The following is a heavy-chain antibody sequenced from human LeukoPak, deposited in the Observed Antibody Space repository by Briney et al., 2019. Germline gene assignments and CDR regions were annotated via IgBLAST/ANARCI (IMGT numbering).Heavy chain of an antibody. CDR2: VSSSGSTI. V-gene: IGHV3-48*03. D-gene: IGHD6-13*01. CDR3: ARASSSWTYYFDC. Sequence: GGSLRLSCAASVFTFSSYEMNWVRQAPGKGLEWVSYVSSSGSTIYYADSVKGRFTISRDNANTSLYLQMSSLRAEDTAVYYCARASSSWTYYFDCWGQGCLVTVSS. J-gene: IGHJ4*01. CDR1: VFTFSSYE.